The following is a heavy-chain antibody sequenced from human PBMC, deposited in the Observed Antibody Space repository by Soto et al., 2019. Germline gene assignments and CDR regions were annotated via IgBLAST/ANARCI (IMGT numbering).Heavy chain of an antibody. CDR1: GGSFSGYY. CDR2: INHSGST. Sequence: QVQLQQWGAGLLKPSETLSLTCAVYGGSFSGYYWTWIRQPPGTGLEWIGEINHSGSTNYNPSLKSRVTIAVDTSENQFSLKLTSVTAADTAVYYWARDKFTVVFDYWGQGTLVTVSS. D-gene: IGHD2-8*02. V-gene: IGHV4-34*01. CDR3: ARDKFTVVFDY. J-gene: IGHJ4*02.